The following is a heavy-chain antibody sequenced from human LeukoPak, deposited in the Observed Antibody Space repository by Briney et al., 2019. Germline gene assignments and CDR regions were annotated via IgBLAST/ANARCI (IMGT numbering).Heavy chain of an antibody. V-gene: IGHV4-39*07. D-gene: IGHD3-10*01. Sequence: PSETLSLTCTVSGGSISSASYYWGWIRQPPGKGLEWIGTIYYSGSTYYNPSLKSRVTISVDTSKNQLSLRLSSVTAADTAVYYCARARYGSGSYHFMDVWGKGTTVTISS. CDR2: IYYSGST. CDR1: GGSISSASYY. CDR3: ARARYGSGSYHFMDV. J-gene: IGHJ6*03.